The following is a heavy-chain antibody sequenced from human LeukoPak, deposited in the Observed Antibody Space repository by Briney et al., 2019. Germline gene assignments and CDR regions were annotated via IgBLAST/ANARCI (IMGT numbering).Heavy chain of an antibody. V-gene: IGHV3-21*01. D-gene: IGHD6-19*01. Sequence: GGSLRLSCAASGFTFSSYSMNWVRQAPGKGLEWVSSISSSSSYIYYADSVKGRFTISRDNAKNSLYLQMNSLRAEDTAVYYCARVDSSGWYQGYYYYYGMDVWGQGTTVTVSS. J-gene: IGHJ6*02. CDR2: ISSSSSYI. CDR1: GFTFSSYS. CDR3: ARVDSSGWYQGYYYYYGMDV.